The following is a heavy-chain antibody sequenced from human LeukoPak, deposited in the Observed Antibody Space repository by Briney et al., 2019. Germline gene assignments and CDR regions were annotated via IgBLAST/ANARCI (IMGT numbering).Heavy chain of an antibody. CDR1: GFTFDDYA. Sequence: GGSLRLSCAASGFTFDDYAMHWVRQAPGEGLEWVSGISWNSGSIGYADSVKGRFTISRDNAKNSLYLQMNSLRAEDTALYYCAKGSTVTTLFDYWGQGTLVTVSS. J-gene: IGHJ4*02. CDR2: ISWNSGSI. CDR3: AKGSTVTTLFDY. D-gene: IGHD4-17*01. V-gene: IGHV3-9*01.